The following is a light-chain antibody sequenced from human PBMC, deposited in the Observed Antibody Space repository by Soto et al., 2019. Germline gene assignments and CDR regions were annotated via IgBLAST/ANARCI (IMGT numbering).Light chain of an antibody. J-gene: IGLJ1*01. V-gene: IGLV2-14*01. Sequence: QSALTQPASVSGSPGQTITISCAGTKFDIGRYNYVSWYRRHPGEAPKLIIFEVNNRPSGVSHRFSGSKSDYTASLTISGLQAEDEGDYYCSSYTTAYFYVFGTGTKLTVL. CDR1: KFDIGRYNY. CDR3: SSYTTAYFYV. CDR2: EVN.